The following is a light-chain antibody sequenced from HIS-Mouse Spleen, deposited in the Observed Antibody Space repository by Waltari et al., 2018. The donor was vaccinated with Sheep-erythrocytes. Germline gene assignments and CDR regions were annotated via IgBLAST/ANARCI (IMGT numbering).Light chain of an antibody. V-gene: IGLV2-11*01. CDR1: SPNIGSNT. CDR2: DVS. J-gene: IGLJ2*01. Sequence: QSVLTQPPSASGTPGQRVTISCSGSSPNIGSNTVNWYQQLPGKAPKLMIYDVSKRPSGVPDRFSGSKSGNTASLTISGLQAEDEADYYCCSYAGSYTLVFGGGTKLTVL. CDR3: CSYAGSYTLV.